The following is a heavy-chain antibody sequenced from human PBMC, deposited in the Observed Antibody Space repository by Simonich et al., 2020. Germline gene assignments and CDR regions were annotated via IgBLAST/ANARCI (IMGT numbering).Heavy chain of an antibody. CDR1: GFTFSSFE. Sequence: EVQLVESGGGLVQPGGSLRLSCAASGFTFSSFEMNWVSQAPGKGLEVVSYISRSGRTIYYADAVKGRFTIARDNAKNSLYLQRNSLRAEDTAVYYCARHYYGDYYFDYWGQGTLVTVSS. V-gene: IGHV3-48*03. CDR2: ISRSGRTI. D-gene: IGHD4-17*01. CDR3: ARHYYGDYYFDY. J-gene: IGHJ4*02.